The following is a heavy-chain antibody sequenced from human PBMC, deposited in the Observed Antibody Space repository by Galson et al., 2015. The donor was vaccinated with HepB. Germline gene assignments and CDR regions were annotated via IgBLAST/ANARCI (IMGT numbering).Heavy chain of an antibody. CDR2: ISYDGRNK. CDR1: GFTFSTYA. CDR3: ARDSRWRRHLDY. J-gene: IGHJ4*02. V-gene: IGHV3-30*04. D-gene: IGHD2-15*01. Sequence: SLRLSCAASGFTFSTYAMHWVRQAPGKGLEWVAVISYDGRNKYYADSVKGRFIISRDNSKNTLYLQMNSLRDEDTAVYHCARDSRWRRHLDYWGKGTLVTVSS.